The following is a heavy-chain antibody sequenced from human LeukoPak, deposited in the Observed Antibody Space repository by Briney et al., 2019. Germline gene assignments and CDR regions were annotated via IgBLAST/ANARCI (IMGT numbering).Heavy chain of an antibody. CDR1: GGSISSGSYY. V-gene: IGHV4-61*02. CDR3: ARHPLGRIAARPPFDY. Sequence: ASQTLSLTCTVSGGSISSGSYYWRWIRQPAGKGLEWIVRIYTSGSTNYNPSLKSRVTISVDTSKNQFSLKLSSVTAADTAGYYCARHPLGRIAARPPFDYWGQGTLVTVSS. J-gene: IGHJ4*02. CDR2: IYTSGST. D-gene: IGHD6-6*01.